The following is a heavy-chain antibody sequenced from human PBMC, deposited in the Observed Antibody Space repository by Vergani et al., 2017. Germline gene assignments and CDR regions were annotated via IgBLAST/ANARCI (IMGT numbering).Heavy chain of an antibody. V-gene: IGHV3-21*01. CDR3: ARAENKYQLLDNNWFDP. CDR2: ISSSSSYI. D-gene: IGHD2-2*01. CDR1: GFTFSSYS. J-gene: IGHJ5*02. Sequence: EVQLVESGGGLVKPGGSLRLSCAASGFTFSSYSMNWVCQAPGKGLEWVSSISSSSSYIYYADSVKGRFTISRDNAKNSLYLQMNSLRAEDTAVYYCARAENKYQLLDNNWFDPWGQGTLVTVSS.